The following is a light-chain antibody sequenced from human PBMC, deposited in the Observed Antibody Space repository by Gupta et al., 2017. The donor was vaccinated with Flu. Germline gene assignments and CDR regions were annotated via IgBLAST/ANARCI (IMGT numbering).Light chain of an antibody. CDR1: LFLYGR. CDR3: QQYDTWPYS. CDR2: GAS. J-gene: IGKJ2*03. Sequence: GERATLSRRASLFLYGRLAWYQQKPGQAPRLLMSGASTRASDVPARFSGSGSATEFTLTIDSLQSEDSGVYYCQQYDTWPYSFGQGTKVEIK. V-gene: IGKV3-15*01.